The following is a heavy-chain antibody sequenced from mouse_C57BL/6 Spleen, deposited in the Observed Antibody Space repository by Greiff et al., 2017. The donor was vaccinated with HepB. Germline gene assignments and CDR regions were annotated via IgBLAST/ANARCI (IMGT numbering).Heavy chain of an antibody. J-gene: IGHJ2*01. CDR2: IRSKSNNYAT. CDR3: VRHDLTGTLDY. Sequence: EVQRVESGGGLVQPKGSLKLSCAASGFSFNTYAMNWVRQAPGKGLEWVARIRSKSNNYATYYADSVKDRFTISRDDSESMLYLQMNNLKTEDTAMYYCVRHDLTGTLDYWGQGTTLTVSS. V-gene: IGHV10-1*01. D-gene: IGHD4-1*01. CDR1: GFSFNTYA.